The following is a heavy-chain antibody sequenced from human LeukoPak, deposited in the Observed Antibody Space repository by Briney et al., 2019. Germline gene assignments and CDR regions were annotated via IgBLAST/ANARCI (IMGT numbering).Heavy chain of an antibody. V-gene: IGHV3-7*01. CDR1: GFTFSSYW. CDR3: ARDSPIYGSVFNWFDP. D-gene: IGHD3-10*01. Sequence: GGSLRLSCAASGFTFSSYWMSWVRQAPGKGLEWVANIKQDGSEKYYVDSVKGRFTISRDNAKNSLYLQMNSLRAEDTAVYYCARDSPIYGSVFNWFDPWGQGTPVTVSS. CDR2: IKQDGSEK. J-gene: IGHJ5*02.